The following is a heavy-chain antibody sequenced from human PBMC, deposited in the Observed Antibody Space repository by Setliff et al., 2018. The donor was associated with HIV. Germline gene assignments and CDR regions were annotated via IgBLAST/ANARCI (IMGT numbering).Heavy chain of an antibody. Sequence: KPSETLSLTCTVSGGSISNINYYWGWIRQPPGKGLEWVGSIYYIGTTYYNPSLKSRVTSSIDTSKNDLSLKLTSVTAADTAMYYCARLASTRDWYFDLWGRGTLVTVPQ. CDR3: ARLASTRDWYFDL. J-gene: IGHJ2*01. CDR2: IYYIGTT. CDR1: GGSISNINYY. V-gene: IGHV4-39*02.